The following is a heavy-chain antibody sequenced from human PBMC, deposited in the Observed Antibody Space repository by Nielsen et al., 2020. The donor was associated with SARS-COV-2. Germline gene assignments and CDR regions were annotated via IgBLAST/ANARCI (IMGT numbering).Heavy chain of an antibody. Sequence: GSLRLSCVVSGFNIRGYWMTWVRQAPGKGLEWVGNIKLDGSEKYYVDSVKGRFTISRDNARNTLYLQMNSLRVEDTAVYYCARVGFYGDPEYLDYWGPGTLVTVSS. CDR2: IKLDGSEK. V-gene: IGHV3-7*01. D-gene: IGHD4-17*01. CDR3: ARVGFYGDPEYLDY. CDR1: GFNIRGYW. J-gene: IGHJ4*02.